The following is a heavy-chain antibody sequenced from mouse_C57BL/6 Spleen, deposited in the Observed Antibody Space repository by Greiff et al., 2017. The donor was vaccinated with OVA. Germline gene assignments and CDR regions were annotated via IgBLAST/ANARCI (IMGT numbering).Heavy chain of an antibody. CDR2: ISDGGSYT. D-gene: IGHD2-4*01. V-gene: IGHV5-4*01. CDR1: GFTFSSYA. CDR3: ARDDYYDYDGSWFAY. J-gene: IGHJ3*01. Sequence: EVKLMESGGGLVKPGGSLKLSCAASGFTFSSYAMSWVRQTPEKRLEWVATISDGGSYTYYPDNVKGRFTISRDNAKNNLYLQMSHLKSEDTAMYYCARDDYYDYDGSWFAYWGQGTLVTVSA.